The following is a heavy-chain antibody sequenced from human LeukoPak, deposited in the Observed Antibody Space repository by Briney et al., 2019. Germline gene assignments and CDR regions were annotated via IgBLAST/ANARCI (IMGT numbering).Heavy chain of an antibody. D-gene: IGHD3-10*01. Sequence: SGPALVKPTQTLTLTCTFSGFSLSTSGMCVSWIRQPPGKALEWLARIDWDDDKYYSTSLKTRLTISKDTSKNQVVLTMTNMDPVDTATYYCARMETGRDWFDPWGKGTLVTVSS. CDR2: IDWDDDK. J-gene: IGHJ5*02. CDR1: GFSLSTSGMC. V-gene: IGHV2-70*11. CDR3: ARMETGRDWFDP.